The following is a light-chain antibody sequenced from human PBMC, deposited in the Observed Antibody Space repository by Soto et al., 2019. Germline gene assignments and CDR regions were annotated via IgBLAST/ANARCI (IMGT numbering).Light chain of an antibody. J-gene: IGKJ5*01. CDR2: DAS. Sequence: EIVLAQSPATLSLSPGEVATLSWSASQSVSSYLAWYQQKPGQAPRLLIYDASNRATGIPARFSGSGSGTDFALTISSLEPEDFAVYYYQQRSNWPLTCGQGTRREIK. CDR3: QQRSNWPLT. CDR1: QSVSSY. V-gene: IGKV3-11*01.